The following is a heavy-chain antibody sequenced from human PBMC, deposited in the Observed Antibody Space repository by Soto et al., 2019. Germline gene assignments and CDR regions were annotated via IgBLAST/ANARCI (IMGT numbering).Heavy chain of an antibody. V-gene: IGHV3-23*01. CDR1: GFTFSSYA. CDR3: AKSFWNIVVVVAATPFDC. D-gene: IGHD2-15*01. J-gene: IGHJ4*02. Sequence: EVQLLESGGGLVQPGGSLRLSCAASGFTFSSYAMSWVRQAPGKGLEWVSAISGSGGSTYYADSVKGRFTISRDNSKNTLYLQMNSLRAEDTAVYYCAKSFWNIVVVVAATPFDCWGQGTLVTVSS. CDR2: ISGSGGST.